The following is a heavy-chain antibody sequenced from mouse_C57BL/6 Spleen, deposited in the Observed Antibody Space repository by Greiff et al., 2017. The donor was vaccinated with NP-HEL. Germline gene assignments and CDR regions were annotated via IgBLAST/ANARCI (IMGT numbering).Heavy chain of an antibody. CDR3: ARDRRDYGNLFAY. CDR2: ISDGGSYT. Sequence: EVKLMESGGGLVKPGGSLKLSCAASGFTFSSYAMSWVRQTPEKRLEWVATISDGGSYTYYPDNVKGRFTISRDNAKNNLYLQMSHLKSEDTAMYYCARDRRDYGNLFAYWGQGTLVTVSA. V-gene: IGHV5-4*01. CDR1: GFTFSSYA. D-gene: IGHD2-1*01. J-gene: IGHJ3*01.